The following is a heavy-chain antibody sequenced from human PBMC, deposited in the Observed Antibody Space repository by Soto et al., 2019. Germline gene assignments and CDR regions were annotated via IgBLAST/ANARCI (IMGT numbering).Heavy chain of an antibody. D-gene: IGHD5-12*01. CDR2: IYFSGSS. CDR1: GDSLSSGSYY. CDR3: GRAATRLNRSSVY. Sequence: QVPLQESGPGLVKPSETLFLTCAVSGDSLSSGSYYWTWLRQHPGEGLEWMGDIYFSGSSYSNPSPKNRLTLSVDTSKNQFSLRLYSVTAADTAVYYGGRAATRLNRSSVYWVQGTLVTVS. J-gene: IGHJ1*01. V-gene: IGHV4-31*11.